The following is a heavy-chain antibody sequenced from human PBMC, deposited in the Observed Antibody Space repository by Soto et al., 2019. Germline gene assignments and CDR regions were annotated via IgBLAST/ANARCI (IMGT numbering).Heavy chain of an antibody. J-gene: IGHJ4*02. D-gene: IGHD2-2*01. CDR3: ARDDYVVCTSCLFDY. CDR2: ISSSSSYI. CDR1: GFTFSSYS. Sequence: EVQLVESGGGLVKPGGSLRLSCAASGFTFSSYSMNWVRQAPGKGLEWVSSISSSSSYIYYADSVKGRFTISRDNAKNSLYLQMNSLRADDTAVYYCARDDYVVCTSCLFDYWGQGTLVTVSS. V-gene: IGHV3-21*01.